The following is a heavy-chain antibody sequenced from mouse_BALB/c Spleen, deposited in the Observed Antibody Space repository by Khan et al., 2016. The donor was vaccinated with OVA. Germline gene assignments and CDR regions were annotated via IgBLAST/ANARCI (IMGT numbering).Heavy chain of an antibody. D-gene: IGHD1-1*01. CDR1: GFTFSSYA. Sequence: VQLKQSGGGLVMPGGSLKLSCAASGFTFSSYAMSWVRQTPEKRLEWVASISSGGTTYFPGSVRGRFTISRDNGRNILYLQMSRLRCEDTAMYYCAREVDGSNYAWFAYWGQGTLLTVSA. CDR2: ISSGGTT. CDR3: AREVDGSNYAWFAY. V-gene: IGHV5-6-5*01. J-gene: IGHJ3*01.